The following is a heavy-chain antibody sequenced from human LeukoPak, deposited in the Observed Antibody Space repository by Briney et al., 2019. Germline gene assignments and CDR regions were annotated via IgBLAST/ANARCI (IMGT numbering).Heavy chain of an antibody. CDR1: GGSISSGGYY. D-gene: IGHD5-24*01. V-gene: IGHV4-30-4*01. CDR3: DGKRDGWFDP. Sequence: SQTLSLTCTVSGGSISSGGYYWSWIRQPPGKGLEWIGYIYYSGSTYYNPSLKSRVTISVDTSKNQFSLKLSSVTAADTVFQSEDGKRDGWFDPWGQGTLVTVSS. CDR2: IYYSGST. J-gene: IGHJ5*02.